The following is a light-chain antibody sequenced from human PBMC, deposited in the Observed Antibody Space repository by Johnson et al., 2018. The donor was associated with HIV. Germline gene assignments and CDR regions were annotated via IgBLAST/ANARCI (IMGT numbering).Light chain of an antibody. Sequence: QSVLTQPPSVSAAPGQKVTISCSGSSSNIGNNYVSWYQHLPGKAPKLLIYDNNKRPSGIPDRFSGSKSGTSATLGITGLQTGDGADYYCGTWDTSLSAVYVFGTGTKVTVL. CDR1: SSNIGNNY. V-gene: IGLV1-51*01. CDR3: GTWDTSLSAVYV. J-gene: IGLJ1*01. CDR2: DNN.